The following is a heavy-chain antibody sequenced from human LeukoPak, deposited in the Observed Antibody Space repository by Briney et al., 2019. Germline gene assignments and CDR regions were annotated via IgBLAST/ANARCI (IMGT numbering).Heavy chain of an antibody. CDR1: GGSISSGGYY. CDR2: IFYSGST. CDR3: ARGPSRSGVPDY. J-gene: IGHJ4*02. D-gene: IGHD3-10*01. Sequence: SETLSLTCTVSGGSISSGGYYWSWIRQHPGKGLEWIGYIFYSGSTYYNPSLKSRVTISVDTSKNQFSLKLSSVTAADTAVYYCARGPSRSGVPDYWGQGTLVTVSS. V-gene: IGHV4-31*03.